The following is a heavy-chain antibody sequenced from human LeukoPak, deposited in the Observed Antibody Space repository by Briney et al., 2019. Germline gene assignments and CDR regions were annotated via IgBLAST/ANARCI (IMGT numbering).Heavy chain of an antibody. D-gene: IGHD2-15*01. CDR1: GGSISSGSYY. CDR2: IYTSGST. J-gene: IGHJ4*02. V-gene: IGHV4-61*02. Sequence: SETLSLTCTVSGGSISSGSYYWSWIRQPAGKGLEWIGRIYTSGSTNYNPSLKSRVTISVDTSKNQFSLKLSSVTAADTAVYYCARDGPRGRPSRYFDYWGQGTLVTVSS. CDR3: ARDGPRGRPSRYFDY.